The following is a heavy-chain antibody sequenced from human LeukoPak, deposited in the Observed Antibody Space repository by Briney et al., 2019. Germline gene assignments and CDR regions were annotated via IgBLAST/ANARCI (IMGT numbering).Heavy chain of an antibody. CDR2: VSYDGSNK. CDR3: AREGLVGATDY. Sequence: GGSLRLSCAASGFTFSSYGMHWVRQAPGKGLEWVAVVSYDGSNKYYADSVKGRFTISRDNSKNTLYLQMGSLRAEDMAVYYCAREGLVGATDYWGQGTLVTVSS. J-gene: IGHJ4*02. V-gene: IGHV3-30*03. D-gene: IGHD1-26*01. CDR1: GFTFSSYG.